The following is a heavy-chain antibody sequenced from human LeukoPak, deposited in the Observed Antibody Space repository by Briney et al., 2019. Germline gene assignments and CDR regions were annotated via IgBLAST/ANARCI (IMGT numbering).Heavy chain of an antibody. V-gene: IGHV1-46*01. Sequence: ASVKVSCKASGYTFTNYHMHWVRPAPGQGLEWMGIINPSGGSTSYAQKFQGRVTMTRDTSTSTVNMELSSLRSEDTAVYYCARAKTNDYGDYRPQFDPWGQGTLVTVSS. CDR3: ARAKTNDYGDYRPQFDP. CDR2: INPSGGST. D-gene: IGHD4-17*01. J-gene: IGHJ5*02. CDR1: GYTFTNYH.